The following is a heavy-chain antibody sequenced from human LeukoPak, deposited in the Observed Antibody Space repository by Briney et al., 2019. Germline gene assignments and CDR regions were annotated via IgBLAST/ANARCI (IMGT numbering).Heavy chain of an antibody. CDR3: ARAAGQRYANRRKNWKKSRLVGSYYFDY. V-gene: IGHV4-39*07. Sequence: SETLSLTFTVSGDSITANSYYWGWIRQPPGKGLEWIGIINFSGAAYYTPSLKSRITIAVDTSKNQFSLKFTSMTVADTAVYYCARAAGQRYANRRKNWKKSRLVGSYYFDYGGQGPRVPVSS. CDR2: INFSGAA. J-gene: IGHJ4*02. CDR1: GDSITANSYY. D-gene: IGHD1-26*01.